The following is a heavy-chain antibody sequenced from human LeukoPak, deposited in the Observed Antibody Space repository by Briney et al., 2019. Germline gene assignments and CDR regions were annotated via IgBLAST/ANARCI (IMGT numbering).Heavy chain of an antibody. CDR3: ARGSPWGNYGSGRRWFDP. CDR2: INHSGST. D-gene: IGHD3-10*01. J-gene: IGHJ5*02. CDR1: GGSISSYY. Sequence: SETLSLTCTVSGGSISSYYWSWIRQPPGKGLEWIGEINHSGSTNYNPSLKSRVTISVDTSKNQFSLKLSSVTAADTAVYYCARGSPWGNYGSGRRWFDPWGQGTLVTVSS. V-gene: IGHV4-34*01.